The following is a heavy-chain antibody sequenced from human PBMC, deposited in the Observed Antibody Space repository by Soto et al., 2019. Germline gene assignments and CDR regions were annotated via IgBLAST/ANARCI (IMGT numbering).Heavy chain of an antibody. J-gene: IGHJ4*02. CDR1: GFTFSSYW. CDR3: VRTSLVVAAATRADY. V-gene: IGHV3-74*01. D-gene: IGHD2-15*01. Sequence: EVQLVESGGGLVQPGESLRLSCAASGFTFSSYWMHWVRQAPGKGLVWVSRINSDGSSTSYAGSVKGRFTISRDNAKNTRYLKMKSLRAEDTAVYYCVRTSLVVAAATRADYWGEGTLVTVSS. CDR2: INSDGSST.